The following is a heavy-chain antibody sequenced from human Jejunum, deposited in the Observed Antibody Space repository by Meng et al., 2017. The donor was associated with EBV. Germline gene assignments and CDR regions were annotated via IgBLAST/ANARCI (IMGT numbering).Heavy chain of an antibody. Sequence: QLQFPEWGPGLVKPSXXLSLTXXVSGGSINNSNYYWGWIRQPPGKGLVWVGNIYNSGSPKYNPSLKSRVTISVDASKNQFSLKLSSVTAADTAVYYCVRVWNYYGSGSYYPAWGQGPLGTVSS. V-gene: IGHV4-39*07. CDR1: GGSINNSNYY. CDR2: IYNSGSP. D-gene: IGHD3-10*01. CDR3: VRVWNYYGSGSYYPA. J-gene: IGHJ5*02.